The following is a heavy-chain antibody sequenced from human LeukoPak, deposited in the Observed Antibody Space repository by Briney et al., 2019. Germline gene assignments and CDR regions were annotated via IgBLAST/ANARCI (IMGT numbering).Heavy chain of an antibody. D-gene: IGHD3-9*01. Sequence: GGSLRLSCAASGFTFSSYWMHWVRQAPGKGLVWVSRINSDGSSTSYADSVKGRFTISRDNAKNSLYLQMNSLRAEDTAVYYCARVVDILTGYSDYWGQGTLVTVSS. CDR3: ARVVDILTGYSDY. V-gene: IGHV3-74*01. J-gene: IGHJ4*02. CDR2: INSDGSST. CDR1: GFTFSSYW.